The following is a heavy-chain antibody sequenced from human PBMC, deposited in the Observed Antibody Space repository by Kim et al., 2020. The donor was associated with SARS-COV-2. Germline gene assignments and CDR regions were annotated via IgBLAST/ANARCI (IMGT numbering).Heavy chain of an antibody. CDR1: GYTFTSYD. J-gene: IGHJ1*01. V-gene: IGHV1-8*01. CDR2: MNPNSGNT. Sequence: ASVKVSCKASGYTFTSYDINWVRQATGQGLEWMGWMNPNSGNTGYAQNLQGRVTMTRNNSISTAYMELSSLKSEDTAVYYCARGTPANQYFQHWGQGTLVTVSS. CDR3: ARGTPANQYFQH.